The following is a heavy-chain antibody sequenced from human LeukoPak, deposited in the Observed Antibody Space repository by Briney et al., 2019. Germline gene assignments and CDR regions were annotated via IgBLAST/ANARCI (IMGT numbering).Heavy chain of an antibody. CDR1: GGSISSYY. Sequence: ETLSLTCTVSGGSISSYYWSWIRQPPGKGLEWIGYIYYSGSTNYNPSLKSRVTISVDTSKNQFSLKLSSVTAADTAVYYCARGKDVLRYFDWNFDAFDIWGQGTMVTVSS. V-gene: IGHV4-59*01. J-gene: IGHJ3*02. CDR2: IYYSGST. CDR3: ARGKDVLRYFDWNFDAFDI. D-gene: IGHD3-9*01.